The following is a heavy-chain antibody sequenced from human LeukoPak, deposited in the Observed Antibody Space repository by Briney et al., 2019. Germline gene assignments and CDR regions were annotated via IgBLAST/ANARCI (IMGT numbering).Heavy chain of an antibody. CDR1: GFTFSSYA. V-gene: IGHV3-23*01. J-gene: IGHJ4*02. Sequence: PGGSLRLSCAAYGFTFSSYAMSWVRQAPGKGLVWVSAIGGSGGSTSYADSGKGRFTISRDNSKNTLYLQMNSLRAEDTAVYYCAKAGSSSWYGVDYWGQGALVTVSS. D-gene: IGHD6-13*01. CDR3: AKAGSSSWYGVDY. CDR2: IGGSGGST.